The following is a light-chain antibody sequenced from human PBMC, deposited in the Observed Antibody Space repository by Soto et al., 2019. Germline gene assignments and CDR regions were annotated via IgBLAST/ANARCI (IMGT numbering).Light chain of an antibody. J-gene: IGLJ3*02. CDR2: DVT. Sequence: QSALTQPASVSGSPGQSITISCTGTSSDVGGYDHVSWYQQHPGKAPKLIIYDVTVRPSGISRRFSGSKSDNTASLSVSGPQPEDEADYYCSSYTKKDTLLFGGGTKLTVL. V-gene: IGLV2-14*03. CDR1: SSDVGGYDH. CDR3: SSYTKKDTLL.